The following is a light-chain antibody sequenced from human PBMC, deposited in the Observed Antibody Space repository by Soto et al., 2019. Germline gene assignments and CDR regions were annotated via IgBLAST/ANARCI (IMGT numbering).Light chain of an antibody. V-gene: IGKV3-20*01. CDR2: GAS. J-gene: IGKJ4*01. Sequence: EIVLTQSPGTLSLSPGERATLSCRASQSVSSNYLAWYQQKPGQAPRLLIYGASSRAIGIPDRFSGSGSGTDFTLTISRLEPEDFAVYYCQQYGTSSLTFGGGTKVEIK. CDR3: QQYGTSSLT. CDR1: QSVSSNY.